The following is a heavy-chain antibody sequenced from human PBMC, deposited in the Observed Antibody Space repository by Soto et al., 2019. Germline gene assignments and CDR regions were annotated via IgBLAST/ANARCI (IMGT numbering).Heavy chain of an antibody. CDR2: INPSGDST. CDR1: GYSFTSYY. J-gene: IGHJ4*02. V-gene: IGHV1-46*01. Sequence: GASVKVSCKASGYSFTSYYMHWVRQAPGQGLEWMGMINPSGDSTNYAQIFQDRVTMTRDTSTSTVYMELSSLRSEDTAVYYCARGRYSSSSSLGYWGQGTLVTVSS. CDR3: ARGRYSSSSSLGY. D-gene: IGHD6-6*01.